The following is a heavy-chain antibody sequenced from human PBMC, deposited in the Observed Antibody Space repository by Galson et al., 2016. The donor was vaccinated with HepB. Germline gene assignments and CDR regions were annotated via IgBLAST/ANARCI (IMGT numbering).Heavy chain of an antibody. CDR1: GGSINNYY. J-gene: IGHJ4*02. CDR3: ARGFDYYYDSSGYPSY. D-gene: IGHD3-22*01. Sequence: SETLSLTCTVSGGSINNYYWSWIRQPPGKGLEWIGYIYYSGSTNYNPSLKSRVTISVDTSKNQFSLKLSSVTAADTAVYYCARGFDYYYDSSGYPSYWGQGTLVTVSS. V-gene: IGHV4-59*01. CDR2: IYYSGST.